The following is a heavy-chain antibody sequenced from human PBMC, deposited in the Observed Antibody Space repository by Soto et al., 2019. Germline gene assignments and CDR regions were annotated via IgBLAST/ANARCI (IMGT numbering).Heavy chain of an antibody. CDR2: ISYDGSNK. CDR3: AKDQMGYSGYDFVLTDYFDY. J-gene: IGHJ4*02. V-gene: IGHV3-30*18. D-gene: IGHD5-12*01. Sequence: GGSLRLSCAASGFTFSSYGMHWVRQAPGKGLEWVAVISYDGSNKYYADSVKGRFTISRDNSKNTLYLQMNSLRAEDTAVYYCAKDQMGYSGYDFVLTDYFDYWGQGTLVTVSS. CDR1: GFTFSSYG.